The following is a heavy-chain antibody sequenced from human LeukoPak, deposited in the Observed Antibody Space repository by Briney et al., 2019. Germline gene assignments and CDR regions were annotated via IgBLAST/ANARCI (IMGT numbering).Heavy chain of an antibody. V-gene: IGHV3-33*01. CDR3: ARDATEYGDSHFDW. CDR2: IWNDGSHQ. J-gene: IGHJ4*02. Sequence: PGGSLRPSCSASGFTFSSYGMHWVRQAPGKGLEWVAVIWNDGSHQYYADSEKGRFTISRDNSRNTVYLQMNRLRVEDTAVYYCARDATEYGDSHFDWWGQGTLVTVSS. D-gene: IGHD4-17*01. CDR1: GFTFSSYG.